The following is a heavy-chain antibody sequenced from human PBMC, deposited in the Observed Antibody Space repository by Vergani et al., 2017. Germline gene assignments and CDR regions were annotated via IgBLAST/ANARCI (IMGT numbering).Heavy chain of an antibody. CDR2: LNKNNYYI. Sequence: EVQLLESGGGLRKPGGSVRLSCAASEFTVSTTSMSWVRQAPGKGLEWVSSLNKNNYYINYADSVKGGFTISRDNAKNSLFLQMSSLKVEDTVVYYCAREMSNEGFDYGCQGTRVTVS. D-gene: IGHD4-11*01. CDR1: EFTVSTTS. J-gene: IGHJ4*02. CDR3: AREMSNEGFDY. V-gene: IGHV3-21*01.